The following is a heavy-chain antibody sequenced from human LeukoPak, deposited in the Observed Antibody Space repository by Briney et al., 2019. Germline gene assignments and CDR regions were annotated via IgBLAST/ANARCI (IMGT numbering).Heavy chain of an antibody. J-gene: IGHJ4*02. V-gene: IGHV3-30*03. CDR2: ISYDGSNQ. D-gene: IGHD3-3*01. CDR3: ARAYYDFWSGYKMYYFDY. Sequence: GGSLRLSCAASGFTFNNYGMHWVRQAPGKGLEWVAVISYDGSNQYYADSAKGRFTISRDNSKNTLYLQMNSLRAEDTAVYYCARAYYDFWSGYKMYYFDYWGQGTLVTVSS. CDR1: GFTFNNYG.